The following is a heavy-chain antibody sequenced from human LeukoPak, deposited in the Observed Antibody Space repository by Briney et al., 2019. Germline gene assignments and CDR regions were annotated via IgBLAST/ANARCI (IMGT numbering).Heavy chain of an antibody. V-gene: IGHV3-9*01. CDR1: GFTFDDYA. CDR3: AKSSSSGYSAFDY. CDR2: ISWNSGSI. Sequence: GGSLRLSCAASGFTFDDYAMHWVRQAPGKGLEWVSGISWNSGSIGYADSVKGRFTISRDNAKNSLYLQMNSLRAEDTALYYCAKSSSSGYSAFDYWGQGTLVTVSS. J-gene: IGHJ4*02. D-gene: IGHD3-22*01.